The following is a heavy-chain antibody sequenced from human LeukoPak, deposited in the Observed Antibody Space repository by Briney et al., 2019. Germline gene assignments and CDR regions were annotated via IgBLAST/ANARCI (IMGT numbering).Heavy chain of an antibody. D-gene: IGHD2-2*02. J-gene: IGHJ6*02. V-gene: IGHV3-33*01. CDR1: GFTFSSYG. CDR2: IWYDGSNK. CDR3: ARDDCSSTSCYIFHHYYGMDV. Sequence: PGGSLRLSCAASGFTFSSYGMHWVRQAPGKGLEWVAVIWYDGSNKYYADSVKGRFTISRDNSKNTLYLQMNSLRAEDTAVYYCARDDCSSTSCYIFHHYYGMDVWGQGTTVTVSS.